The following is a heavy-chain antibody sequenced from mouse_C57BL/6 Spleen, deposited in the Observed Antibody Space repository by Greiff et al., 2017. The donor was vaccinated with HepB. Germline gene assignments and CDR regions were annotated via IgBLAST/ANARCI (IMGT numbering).Heavy chain of an antibody. D-gene: IGHD4-1*01. CDR1: GFSLTSYG. Sequence: VQLQESGPGLVQPSQSLSITCTVSGFSLTSYGVHWVRQSPGKGLEWLGVIWSGGSTDYNAAFISRLSISKDNSKSQVFFKMNSLQADDTARYYCARDWVSMDYWGQGTSVTVAS. CDR3: ARDWVSMDY. CDR2: IWSGGST. V-gene: IGHV2-2*01. J-gene: IGHJ4*01.